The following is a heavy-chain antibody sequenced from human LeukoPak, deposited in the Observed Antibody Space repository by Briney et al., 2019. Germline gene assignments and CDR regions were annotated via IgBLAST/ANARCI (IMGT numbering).Heavy chain of an antibody. D-gene: IGHD3-10*02. CDR3: AELGITMIGGV. CDR2: ISDTGTTI. V-gene: IGHV3-11*04. J-gene: IGHJ6*04. CDR1: GFTFSDYY. Sequence: TWGSLRLSCAASGFTFSDYYMSWIRQAPGKGLEWVSYISDTGTTIYYADSVKGRFTISRDNAKNSLYLQMNSLRAEDTAVYYCAELGITMIGGVWGKGTTVTISS.